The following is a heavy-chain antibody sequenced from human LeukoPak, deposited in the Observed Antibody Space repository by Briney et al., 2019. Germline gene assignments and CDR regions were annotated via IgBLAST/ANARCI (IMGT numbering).Heavy chain of an antibody. CDR3: ARMEFLEWLLFGSLWFDP. CDR2: IYYSGST. CDR1: GGSISSYY. D-gene: IGHD3-3*01. J-gene: IGHJ5*02. Sequence: PSETLSLTCTVSGGSISSYYWSWIRQPPGKGLEWIGYIYYSGSTNYNPSLKSRVTISVDTSKNQFSLKLSSVTAADTAVYYCARMEFLEWLLFGSLWFDPWGQGTLVTVSS. V-gene: IGHV4-59*01.